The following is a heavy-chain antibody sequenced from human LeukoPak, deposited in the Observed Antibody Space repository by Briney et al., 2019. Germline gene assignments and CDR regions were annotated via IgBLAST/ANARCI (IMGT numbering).Heavy chain of an antibody. D-gene: IGHD6-19*01. CDR2: INDSGST. V-gene: IGHV4-34*01. Sequence: SETLSLTCAVYGGSFSGYYWSWIRQPPGKGLEWIGEINDSGSTNYNPSLKSRVTISVDTSKNQFSLKLSSVTAADTAVYYCASGYSSGWFDYWGQGTLVTVSS. CDR3: ASGYSSGWFDY. J-gene: IGHJ5*01. CDR1: GGSFSGYY.